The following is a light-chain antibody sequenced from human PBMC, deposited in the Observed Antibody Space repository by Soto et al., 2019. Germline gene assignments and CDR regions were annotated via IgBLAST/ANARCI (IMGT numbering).Light chain of an antibody. CDR1: SSDVGGYTF. Sequence: QSALTQPRSVSGSPGQSVTISCTGTSSDVGGYTFVSWYQQHPGKAPKLIIYDVSKRPSGVPDRFSGSKSGNTASLTISGLQADAEADYYYWVCAATYNFMSGGGTKLTVL. J-gene: IGLJ3*02. CDR2: DVS. V-gene: IGLV2-11*01. CDR3: WVCAATYNFM.